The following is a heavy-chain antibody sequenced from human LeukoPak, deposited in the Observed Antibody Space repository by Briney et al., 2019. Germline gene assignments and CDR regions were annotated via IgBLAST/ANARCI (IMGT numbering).Heavy chain of an antibody. D-gene: IGHD3-9*01. CDR2: ISAYNGNT. Sequence: GASVKVSCKASGYTFTSYGISWVRQAPGQGLEWMGWISAYNGNTNYAQKLQGRVTMTTDTSTSTAYMELRSLRSDDTAVYYCARDSGTYYDILTDGLFDYWGQGTLVTVSS. CDR1: GYTFTSYG. J-gene: IGHJ4*02. V-gene: IGHV1-18*01. CDR3: ARDSGTYYDILTDGLFDY.